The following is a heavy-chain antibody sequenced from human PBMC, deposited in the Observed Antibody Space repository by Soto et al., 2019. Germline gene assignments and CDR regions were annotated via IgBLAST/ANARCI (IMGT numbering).Heavy chain of an antibody. D-gene: IGHD5-12*01. J-gene: IGHJ4*02. CDR2: ISYDGSNK. CDR3: AKLEGYDLDY. CDR1: GFTFSSYG. Sequence: QVQLVESGGGVVQPGRSLRLSCAASGFTFSSYGMHWVRQAPGKGLEWVAVISYDGSNKYYADSVKGRFTISRDNSKNTLYLQMNSLRAEDTAVYYCAKLEGYDLDYWGQGTLVTVSS. V-gene: IGHV3-30*18.